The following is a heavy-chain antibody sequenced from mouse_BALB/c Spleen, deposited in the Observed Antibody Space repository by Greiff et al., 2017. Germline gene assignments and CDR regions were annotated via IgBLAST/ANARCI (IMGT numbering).Heavy chain of an antibody. CDR2: IWSGGST. V-gene: IGHV2-4-1*01. Sequence: VHLVESGPGLVQPSQSLSITCTVSGFSLTSYGVHWVRQSPGKGLEWLGVIWSGGSTDYNAAFISRLSISKDNSKSQVFFKMNILQADDTAIYYCAKPPYGSSPGWFAYWGQGTLVTVSA. CDR3: AKPPYGSSPGWFAY. CDR1: GFSLTSYG. J-gene: IGHJ3*01. D-gene: IGHD1-1*01.